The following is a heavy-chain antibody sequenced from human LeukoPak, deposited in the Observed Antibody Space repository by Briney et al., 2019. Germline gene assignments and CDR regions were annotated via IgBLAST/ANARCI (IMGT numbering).Heavy chain of an antibody. Sequence: GGSLRLSCAASGFTVSNTYMGWLRQAPGKGLEWVSVIYSGGNTYYADSEKGRFTISRDNSKNTLFLQMNSLRAEDTAVYYCARSNWNYAVYFDYWGQGTLVTVSS. CDR1: GFTVSNTY. V-gene: IGHV3-53*01. D-gene: IGHD1-7*01. CDR2: IYSGGNT. J-gene: IGHJ4*02. CDR3: ARSNWNYAVYFDY.